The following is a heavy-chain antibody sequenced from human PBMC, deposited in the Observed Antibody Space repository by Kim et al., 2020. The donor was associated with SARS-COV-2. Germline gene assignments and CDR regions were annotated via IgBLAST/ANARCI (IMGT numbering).Heavy chain of an antibody. CDR3: ATSNDSSGYFGY. Sequence: GGSLRLSCAASGFTFSSYAMHWVRQAPGKGLEWVAVISYDGSNKYYADSVKGRFTISRDNSKNTLYLQMNSLRAEDTAVYYCATSNDSSGYFGYWGQGTL. CDR2: ISYDGSNK. CDR1: GFTFSSYA. V-gene: IGHV3-30-3*01. J-gene: IGHJ4*02. D-gene: IGHD3-22*01.